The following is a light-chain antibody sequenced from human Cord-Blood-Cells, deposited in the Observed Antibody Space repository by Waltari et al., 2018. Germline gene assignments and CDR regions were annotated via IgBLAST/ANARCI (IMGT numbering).Light chain of an antibody. J-gene: IGLJ1*01. V-gene: IGLV3-21*03. CDR2: DDS. CDR3: QVWDSSSDHYV. CDR1: NIGSKS. Sequence: SSVLTQPPSVSVAPGKTARITCGGNNIGSKSVHRYQQKPGQAPVLVVHDDSDRPSGIPERFSGSNSGNTATLTISRVEAGDEADYYCQVWDSSSDHYVFGTGTKVTVL.